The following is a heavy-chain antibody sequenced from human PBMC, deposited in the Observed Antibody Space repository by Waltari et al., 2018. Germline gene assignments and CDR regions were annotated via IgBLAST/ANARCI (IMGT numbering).Heavy chain of an antibody. V-gene: IGHV3-23*01. CDR2: ITISDAT. J-gene: IGHJ5*02. D-gene: IGHD1-20*01. CDR3: AKPFYNWDDPLES. CDR1: GITFTRHA. Sequence: EVQLLESGGGLVQPGGSLRSSCGGSGITFTRHAINWVRRSPGTGLQWVAAITISDATYHADSVKGRFTISRDTSKDTVYLQMNSLRAEDTAVYYCAKPFYNWDDPLESWGPGTLVTVSS.